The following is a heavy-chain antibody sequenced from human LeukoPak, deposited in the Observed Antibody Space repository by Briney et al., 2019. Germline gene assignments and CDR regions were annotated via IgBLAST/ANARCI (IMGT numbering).Heavy chain of an antibody. Sequence: GGSLRLSCAASGFTFSSYWMSWVRQAPGKGLEWVANIKQDGSEKYYVDSVKGRFTISRDNAKNSLYLQMNSLRAEDTAVYYCARVHDYDFWSGLAAFDIWGQGTMVTVSS. CDR2: IKQDGSEK. CDR1: GFTFSSYW. J-gene: IGHJ3*02. CDR3: ARVHDYDFWSGLAAFDI. V-gene: IGHV3-7*01. D-gene: IGHD3-3*01.